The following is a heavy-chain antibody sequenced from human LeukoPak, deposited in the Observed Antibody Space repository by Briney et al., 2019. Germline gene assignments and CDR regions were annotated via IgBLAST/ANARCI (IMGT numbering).Heavy chain of an antibody. Sequence: GGSLRLSCVASGFTFSDYYMSWIRQAPGKGLEWVSYISSSGSTIYYADSVKGRFTISRDNAKNSLYLQMNSLRAEDTAVYYCARVPYYYDSSGVDYWGQGTLVTVSS. J-gene: IGHJ4*02. V-gene: IGHV3-11*01. CDR2: ISSSGSTI. CDR3: ARVPYYYDSSGVDY. D-gene: IGHD3-22*01. CDR1: GFTFSDYY.